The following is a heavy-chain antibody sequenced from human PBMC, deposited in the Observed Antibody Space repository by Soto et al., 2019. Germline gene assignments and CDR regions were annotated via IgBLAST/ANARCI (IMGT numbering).Heavy chain of an antibody. CDR2: IWYDGSNK. Sequence: GGSLRLSCAASGFTFSSYGMHWVRQAPGKGLEWVAVIWYDGSNKFYGDSVKGRFTISRDNSKNTLYLQMNSLRAEDTAVYYCARPSLPYGDNNWFDPWGQGTLVTVSS. CDR1: GFTFSSYG. J-gene: IGHJ5*02. D-gene: IGHD4-17*01. CDR3: ARPSLPYGDNNWFDP. V-gene: IGHV3-33*01.